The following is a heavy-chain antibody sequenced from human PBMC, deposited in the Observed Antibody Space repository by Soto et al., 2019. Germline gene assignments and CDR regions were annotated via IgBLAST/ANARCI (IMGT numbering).Heavy chain of an antibody. D-gene: IGHD1-26*01. CDR3: ARVLTWELSPFDY. V-gene: IGHV1-18*01. Sequence: QAQLVQSGAEVKKTGASLEVACKTSGYSFTSYGISWVRQSPVQGLEWVGWSSGYNGKTNYAQTLQGRVTMTIDTSTTTVYMDLRSLRSDDTAVYYCARVLTWELSPFDYWGQGTLVTVSS. CDR2: SSGYNGKT. J-gene: IGHJ4*02. CDR1: GYSFTSYG.